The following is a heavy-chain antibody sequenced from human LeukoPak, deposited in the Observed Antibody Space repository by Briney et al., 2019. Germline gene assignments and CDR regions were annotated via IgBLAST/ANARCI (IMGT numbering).Heavy chain of an antibody. CDR2: ISSNGGST. D-gene: IGHD6-19*01. CDR1: GFAFSSYA. V-gene: IGHV3-64*01. J-gene: IGHJ4*02. Sequence: GGSLRLSCAASGFAFSSYAMHWVRQAPGKGLEYVSAISSNGGSTYYANSVKGRFTISRDNSKNTLYLQMGSLRAEDTAVYYCARNPADFAVANIDYWGQGTLVTVSS. CDR3: ARNPADFAVANIDY.